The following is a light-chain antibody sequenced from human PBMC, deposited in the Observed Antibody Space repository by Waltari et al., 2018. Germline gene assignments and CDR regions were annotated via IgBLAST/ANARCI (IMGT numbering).Light chain of an antibody. J-gene: IGKJ2*01. CDR2: GAS. V-gene: IGKV1-39*01. Sequence: DIQMTQSPSSLSASVGDRFTITCRASQSISNFLNWYQQKPGKAPDLLIYGASTLQSGVPSRFSGGGSGTDFTLTISSLQPEDFATYYCQQSYNSPPTFGQGTKLEIK. CDR1: QSISNF. CDR3: QQSYNSPPT.